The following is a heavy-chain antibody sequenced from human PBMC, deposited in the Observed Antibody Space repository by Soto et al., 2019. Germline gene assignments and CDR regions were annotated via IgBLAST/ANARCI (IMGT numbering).Heavy chain of an antibody. CDR3: ASIVSSSVRLHIDS. V-gene: IGHV1-2*02. J-gene: IGHJ4*02. CDR2: IYPDSGGT. CDR1: GYTFTDYS. D-gene: IGHD3-16*02. Sequence: GASMKVSCKAAGYTFTDYSMHWVRPAPGQGLEWMGWIYPDSGGTNYAQMFQGRVTMTRDTSISTAYMELKKLTSDDTAVYYCASIVSSSVRLHIDSWGQGTLVTVSS.